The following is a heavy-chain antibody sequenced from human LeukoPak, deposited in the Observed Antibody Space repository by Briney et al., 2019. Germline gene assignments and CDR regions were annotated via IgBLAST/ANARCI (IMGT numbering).Heavy chain of an antibody. CDR3: AIGRYCSGGTCYWSPDF. D-gene: IGHD2-15*01. CDR1: GYSFITYR. V-gene: IGHV5-51*01. J-gene: IGHJ4*02. CDR2: IYPGDSDT. Sequence: GESLKISCKGSGYSFITYRIGWVRQMPGKGLEWMGIIYPGDSDTRYSPSFQGQVTISVDKSINTAYLRWSSLKASDSGMYYCAIGRYCSGGTCYWSPDFWGQGTLVTVSS.